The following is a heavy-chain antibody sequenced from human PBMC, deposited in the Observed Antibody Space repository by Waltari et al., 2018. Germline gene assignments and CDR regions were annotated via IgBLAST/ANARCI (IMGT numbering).Heavy chain of an antibody. J-gene: IGHJ4*02. Sequence: QVQLQESGPGLVKPSETLSLTCAVSGYSISSGYYWGWIRQPPGKGLEWIGSIYHSGSTYYNPSLKSRVIISVDTSKNQFSLKLSSVTAADTAVYYCARQVDYIWGSYPDYWGQGTLVTVSS. CDR1: GYSISSGYY. D-gene: IGHD3-16*01. V-gene: IGHV4-38-2*01. CDR3: ARQVDYIWGSYPDY. CDR2: IYHSGST.